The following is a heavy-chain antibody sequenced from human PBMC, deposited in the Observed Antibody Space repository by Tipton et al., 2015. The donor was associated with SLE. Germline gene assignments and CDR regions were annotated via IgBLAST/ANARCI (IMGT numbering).Heavy chain of an antibody. Sequence: TLSLTCTVSGGSISNYYWSWIRQSPGKGLEWIGYIYYSGHTDYNPSLKSRVTLSVDTSKSQFSFSLRLSSVTAADTALYYCARATDWNLSPDVWGKGTTVTVSS. CDR2: IYYSGHT. J-gene: IGHJ6*04. V-gene: IGHV4-59*01. CDR3: ARATDWNLSPDV. D-gene: IGHD1-7*01. CDR1: GGSISNYY.